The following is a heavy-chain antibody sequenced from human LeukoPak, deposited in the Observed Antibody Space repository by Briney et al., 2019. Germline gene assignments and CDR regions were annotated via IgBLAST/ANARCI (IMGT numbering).Heavy chain of an antibody. Sequence: PGGSLILSCAASGFTFSSYAMHWVRQAPGKGLEWVAVISYDGSNKYYADSVKGRFTISRDNSKNTLYLQMDSLRAEDTAVYYCARESGYSSSYYFDYWGQGTLVTVSS. CDR3: ARESGYSSSYYFDY. V-gene: IGHV3-30*01. J-gene: IGHJ4*02. CDR1: GFTFSSYA. D-gene: IGHD6-6*01. CDR2: ISYDGSNK.